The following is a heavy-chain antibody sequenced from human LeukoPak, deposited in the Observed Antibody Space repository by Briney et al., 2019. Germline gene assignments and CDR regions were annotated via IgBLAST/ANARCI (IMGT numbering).Heavy chain of an antibody. Sequence: ASVNVSCKASGYTFISYGISWVRQAPGQGPEWMGWVSDFSVLKVNPHYVQKLQGRVTMTTDTSTSTAYMELRSLRSDDTAVYYCARGPHFDLSSGYTYYFDFWGQGTLVTVSS. D-gene: IGHD3-3*01. V-gene: IGHV1-18*01. CDR2: VSDFSVLKVNP. CDR1: GYTFISYG. CDR3: ARGPHFDLSSGYTYYFDF. J-gene: IGHJ4*02.